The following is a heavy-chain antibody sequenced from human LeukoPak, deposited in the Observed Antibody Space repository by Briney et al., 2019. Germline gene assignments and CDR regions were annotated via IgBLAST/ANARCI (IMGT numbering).Heavy chain of an antibody. J-gene: IGHJ4*02. D-gene: IGHD4-11*01. CDR1: GFTFSSYS. CDR3: AKDTLQWYFDY. V-gene: IGHV3-48*01. Sequence: GGSLRLSCAASGFTFSSYSMNWVRQAPGKGLEWVSYISSSSSTIYYADSVKGRFTISGDNSKNTLYLQMNSLRAEDTAVYYCAKDTLQWYFDYWGQGTLVTVSS. CDR2: ISSSSSTI.